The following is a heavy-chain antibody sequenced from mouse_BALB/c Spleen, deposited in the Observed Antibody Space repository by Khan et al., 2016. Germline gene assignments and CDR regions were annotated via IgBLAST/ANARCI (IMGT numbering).Heavy chain of an antibody. CDR3: ARRGHYFDY. Sequence: VQLKESGPGLVKPSQSLSLTCTVTGYSITSDYAWNWIRQFPGNKLEWMGYISYSGSTSYNPSLKSRISITRDTSKNQFFLQLNSVTTEDTATYYCARRGHYFDYWGQGTTLTVSS. J-gene: IGHJ2*01. V-gene: IGHV3-2*02. CDR2: ISYSGST. CDR1: GYSITSDYA.